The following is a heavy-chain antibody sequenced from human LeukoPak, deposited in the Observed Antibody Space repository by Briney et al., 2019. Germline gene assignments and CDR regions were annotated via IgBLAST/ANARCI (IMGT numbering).Heavy chain of an antibody. CDR3: ARGWTGYRATLIGFQH. D-gene: IGHD3/OR15-3a*01. CDR2: INPSGGST. V-gene: IGHV1-46*01. CDR1: GYTFTSYY. J-gene: IGHJ1*01. Sequence: ASVKVSCKASGYTFTSYYMHWVRQAPGQGLEWMGIINPSGGSTSYAQKFQGRVTMTRDTSTSTVYMELSSLRSEDTAVYYCARGWTGYRATLIGFQHWGQGTLVTGSS.